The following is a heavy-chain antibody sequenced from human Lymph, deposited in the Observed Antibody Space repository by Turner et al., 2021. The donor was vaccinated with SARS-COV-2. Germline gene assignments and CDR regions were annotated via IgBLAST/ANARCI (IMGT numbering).Heavy chain of an antibody. CDR1: GGTFSSYA. J-gene: IGHJ5*02. CDR2: IIPIPAIA. V-gene: IGHV1-69*10. D-gene: IGHD2-2*01. CDR3: ARDSPYCSSTSCYDP. Sequence: VQLVQSGAEVEKPGSSVKVSFKASGGTFSSYAITWVRQAPGQGLEWMGGIIPIPAIANYAQKFQGRVTITADKSTSTAYMELSSLRSEDTAVYYCARDSPYCSSTSCYDPWGQGTLVTVSS.